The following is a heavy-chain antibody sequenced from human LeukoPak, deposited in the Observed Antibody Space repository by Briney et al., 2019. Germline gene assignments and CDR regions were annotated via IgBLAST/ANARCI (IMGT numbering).Heavy chain of an antibody. CDR3: ARVAAPHIFYFDY. J-gene: IGHJ4*02. CDR2: ICYSGSG. V-gene: IGHV4-59*01. Sequence: SETLSLTCTVSGGSIRSDYCSWIRHPPGNGREWIGYICYSGSGTYDPCLTSRVNISVDTSKNQFSLKLRSVTAADTAVYYCARVAAPHIFYFDYWGQGTLVTVSS. CDR1: GGSIRSDY.